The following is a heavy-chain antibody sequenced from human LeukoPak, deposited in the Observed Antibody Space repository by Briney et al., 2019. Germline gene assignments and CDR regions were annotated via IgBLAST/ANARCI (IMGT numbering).Heavy chain of an antibody. J-gene: IGHJ6*03. CDR2: IYTSGST. Sequence: SETLSLTCTVSGYSISSGYYWSWIRQPAGKGLEWIGRIYTSGSTNYNPSLKSRVTMSVDTSKNQFSLKLSSVTAADTAVYYCARDRVYCRSTSCYGRYYYYMDVWGKGTTVTVSS. CDR1: GYSISSGYY. CDR3: ARDRVYCRSTSCYGRYYYYMDV. D-gene: IGHD2-2*01. V-gene: IGHV4-4*07.